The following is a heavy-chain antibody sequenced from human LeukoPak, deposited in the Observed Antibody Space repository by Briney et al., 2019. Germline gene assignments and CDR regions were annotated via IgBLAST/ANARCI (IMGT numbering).Heavy chain of an antibody. V-gene: IGHV3-21*05. CDR2: ISSSSSYI. CDR3: AKLGQYGSGSYYYYYYYMDV. D-gene: IGHD3-10*01. J-gene: IGHJ6*03. CDR1: GFTFSSYN. Sequence: PGGSLRLSCAASGFTFSSYNMNWVRQAPGKGLEWVSYISSSSSYIYYADSVKGRFTISRDNSKNTLYLQMNSLRAEDTAVYYCAKLGQYGSGSYYYYYYYMDVWGKGTTVTISS.